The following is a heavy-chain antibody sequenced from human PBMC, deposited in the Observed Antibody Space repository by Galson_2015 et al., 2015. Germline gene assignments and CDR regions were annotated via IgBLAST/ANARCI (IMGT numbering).Heavy chain of an antibody. Sequence: FNTYTIAWVRQAPGRGLEWMGRILPILGIASYPPRFQGRVMISADKSTSTAYLELSSLTSADTAVYYCASVRFRDGDYRDFDYWGQGTLVTVSS. CDR2: ILPILGIA. CDR1: FNTYT. CDR3: ASVRFRDGDYRDFDY. D-gene: IGHD5-24*01. J-gene: IGHJ4*02. V-gene: IGHV1-69*02.